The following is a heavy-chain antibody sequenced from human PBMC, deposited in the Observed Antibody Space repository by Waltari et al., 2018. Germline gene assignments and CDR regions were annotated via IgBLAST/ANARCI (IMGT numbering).Heavy chain of an antibody. V-gene: IGHV4-4*02. Sequence: QVQLQESGPGLVKPSGTLSLTCAVSGGSITSLNWWTWVRQPPGKGLEWIGEIFHPEATSYNPSLKSRLAISVDKSKNQFSLKLSSVTVADTAVYYCVRAGYCSRSGCQTWAWDWGQGTLVTVSS. CDR1: GGSITSLNW. CDR3: VRAGYCSRSGCQTWAWD. D-gene: IGHD2-2*01. J-gene: IGHJ4*02. CDR2: IFHPEAT.